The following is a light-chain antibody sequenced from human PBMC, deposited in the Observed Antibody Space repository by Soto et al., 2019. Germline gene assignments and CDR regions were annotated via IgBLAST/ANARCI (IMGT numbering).Light chain of an antibody. CDR1: SSDVGNYDL. CDR2: EDN. CDR3: CSDAGSYVV. Sequence: QSALTQPASVSGSPGQSITISCSGSSSDVGNYDLVSWFQHHPGKAPQLIIYEDNKWPSGVSNRFSGSKSGNTASLTISGLQAEDEADYYCCSDAGSYVVFGGGTKLTVL. V-gene: IGLV2-23*01. J-gene: IGLJ2*01.